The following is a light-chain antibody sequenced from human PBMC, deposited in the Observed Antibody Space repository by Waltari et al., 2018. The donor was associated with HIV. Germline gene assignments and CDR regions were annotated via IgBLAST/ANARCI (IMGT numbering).Light chain of an antibody. CDR3: AAWDDSLSGSWV. J-gene: IGLJ3*02. Sequence: QSVMTQPPSASGTPGQRVTISCSGSSSNIGRNYVNWYQQLPGTTPKLPSYRNNQRPSGVPDRFAGSKSGTSASLAISGLRSEDEADYYCAAWDDSLSGSWVFGGGTQVTVL. CDR1: SSNIGRNY. CDR2: RNN. V-gene: IGLV1-47*01.